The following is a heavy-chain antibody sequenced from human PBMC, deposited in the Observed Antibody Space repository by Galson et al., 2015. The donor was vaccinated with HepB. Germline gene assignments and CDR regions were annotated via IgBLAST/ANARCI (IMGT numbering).Heavy chain of an antibody. D-gene: IGHD1-26*01. V-gene: IGHV3-30*04. CDR2: ISYDGSNK. CDR3: ASGIVGATVFPGFDY. J-gene: IGHJ4*02. Sequence: SLRLSCAASGFTFSSYAMHWVRQAPGKGLEWVAVISYDGSNKYYADSVKGRFTISRDNSKNTLYLQMNSLRAEDTAVYYCASGIVGATVFPGFDYWGQGTLVTVSS. CDR1: GFTFSSYA.